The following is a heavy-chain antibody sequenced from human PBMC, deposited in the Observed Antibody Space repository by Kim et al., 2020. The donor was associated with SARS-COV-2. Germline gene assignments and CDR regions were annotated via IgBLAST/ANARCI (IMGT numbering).Heavy chain of an antibody. CDR3: ARTAAGYRGHHWFDP. D-gene: IGHD6-13*01. Sequence: ASVKVSCKASGYTFTSYAMNWVRQAPAQGLEWMGWINTNTGNPTYAQGFTGRFVFSLDTSVSTAYLQISSLKAEDTAVYYCARTAAGYRGHHWFDPWGQGTLVTVSS. V-gene: IGHV7-4-1*02. J-gene: IGHJ5*02. CDR2: INTNTGNP. CDR1: GYTFTSYA.